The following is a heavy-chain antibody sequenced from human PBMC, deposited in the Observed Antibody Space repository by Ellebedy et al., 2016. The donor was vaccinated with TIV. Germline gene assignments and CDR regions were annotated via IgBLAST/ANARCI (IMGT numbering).Heavy chain of an antibody. CDR1: GGSISSYY. V-gene: IGHV4-59*01. Sequence: SETLSLXCTVSGGSISSYYWSWIRQPPGKGLEWIGYIYYSGSTNYNPSLKSRVTISVDTSKNQFSLKLSSVTAADTAVYYCARSAAAGTLVDYWGQGTLVTVSS. CDR3: ARSAAAGTLVDY. CDR2: IYYSGST. D-gene: IGHD6-13*01. J-gene: IGHJ4*02.